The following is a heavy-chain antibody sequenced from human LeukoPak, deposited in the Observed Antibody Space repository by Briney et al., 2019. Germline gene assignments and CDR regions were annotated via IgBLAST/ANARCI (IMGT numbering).Heavy chain of an antibody. CDR3: ARGLVGAAGGYYFDY. CDR2: ISYDGSNK. D-gene: IGHD1-26*01. V-gene: IGHV3-30-3*01. CDR1: GFTFSSYA. Sequence: GGSLRLSCAASGFTFSSYAMHWVRQAPGKGLEWVAVISYDGSNKYYADSVKGRFTISRDNSKNTLYLQMNSLRAEDTAMYYCARGLVGAAGGYYFDYWGQGTLVTVAS. J-gene: IGHJ4*02.